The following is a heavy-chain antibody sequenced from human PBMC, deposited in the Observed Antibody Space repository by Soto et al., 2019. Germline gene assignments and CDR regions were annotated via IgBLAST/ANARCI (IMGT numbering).Heavy chain of an antibody. Sequence: GGSLRLSCAASGFTFSSYWMSWVRQAPGKGLEWVANIKQDGSEKYYVDSVKGRLTISRDNAKNSLYLQMNSLRAEDTAVYYCARETDIVVVPAALEGNYYYYYMDVWGKGTTVTVSS. CDR2: IKQDGSEK. CDR1: GFTFSSYW. CDR3: ARETDIVVVPAALEGNYYYYYMDV. J-gene: IGHJ6*03. D-gene: IGHD2-2*01. V-gene: IGHV3-7*01.